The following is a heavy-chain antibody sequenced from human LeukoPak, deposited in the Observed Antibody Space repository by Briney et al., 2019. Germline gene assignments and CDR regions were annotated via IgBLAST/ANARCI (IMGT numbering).Heavy chain of an antibody. CDR2: IGPGGDT. J-gene: IGHJ4*02. Sequence: PGGSLRLSCAASGFTFTAYSMNWVRQAPGRGLQWISYIGPGGDTYYADSATGRFTVSRDTAKSSLYLQMNGLRVEDTAVYYCARRFDSWGQGTLVTVSS. CDR1: GFTFTAYS. CDR3: ARRFDS. V-gene: IGHV3-69-1*01.